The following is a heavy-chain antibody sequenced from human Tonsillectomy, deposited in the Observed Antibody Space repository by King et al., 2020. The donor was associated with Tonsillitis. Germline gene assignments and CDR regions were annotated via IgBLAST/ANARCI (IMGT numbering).Heavy chain of an antibody. CDR2: ISAYNGNT. J-gene: IGHJ6*02. CDR1: GYTITSYG. V-gene: IGHV1-18*01. Sequence: VQLVQSGAEVKRPGASVKVSCKASGYTITSYGISWVRQAPGQGLEWMGWISAYNGNTNYAQKLQGRVTMTTDTSTSKAYMELRSLRSDDTAVYYCARDREGPTSRYCYDSSGYHYYCYGMDVWGQGTTVTVSS. CDR3: ARDREGPTSRYCYDSSGYHYYCYGMDV. D-gene: IGHD3-22*01.